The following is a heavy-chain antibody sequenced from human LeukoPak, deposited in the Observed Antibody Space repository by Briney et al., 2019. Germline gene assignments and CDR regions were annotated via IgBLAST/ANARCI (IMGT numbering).Heavy chain of an antibody. V-gene: IGHV3-30-3*01. J-gene: IGHJ3*02. CDR2: ISYDGNSK. Sequence: GGSLRLSCAASRFTFSSYSMHWVRQAPGKGLEWVAVISYDGNSKYYAASVKGRFTISRDNSRNTLSLQMRSLRAEDTAVYYCARDRTKSDAFDIWGQGTMVTVSS. CDR3: ARDRTKSDAFDI. CDR1: RFTFSSYS.